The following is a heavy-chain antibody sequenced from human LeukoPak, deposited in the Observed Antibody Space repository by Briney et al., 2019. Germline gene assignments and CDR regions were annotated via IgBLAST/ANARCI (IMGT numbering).Heavy chain of an antibody. CDR1: GCSISSGYY. Sequence: SETLSLTCAVSGCSISSGYYWGWIRQPPGKGLEWIGSIYHSGSTYYNPSLKSRVTISVDTSKNQFSLKLSSVTAADTAVYYCARRVSSSSSGFDYWGQGTLVTVSS. J-gene: IGHJ4*02. CDR2: IYHSGST. CDR3: ARRVSSSSSGFDY. V-gene: IGHV4-38-2*01. D-gene: IGHD6-6*01.